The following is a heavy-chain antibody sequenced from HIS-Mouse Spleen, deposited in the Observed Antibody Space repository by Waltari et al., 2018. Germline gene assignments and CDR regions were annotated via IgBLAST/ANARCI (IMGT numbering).Heavy chain of an antibody. D-gene: IGHD7-27*01. Sequence: QVQLVESGGGVVQPGRSLRLSCAASGFTFSSYGMHWVRQAPGKGLEWVAVIRYDGSNKYYADSVKGRFTISRDNSKNTLYLQMNSLRAEDTAVYYCAKDGTGGDAFDIWGQGTMVTVSS. CDR3: AKDGTGGDAFDI. CDR2: IRYDGSNK. CDR1: GFTFSSYG. J-gene: IGHJ3*02. V-gene: IGHV3-33*06.